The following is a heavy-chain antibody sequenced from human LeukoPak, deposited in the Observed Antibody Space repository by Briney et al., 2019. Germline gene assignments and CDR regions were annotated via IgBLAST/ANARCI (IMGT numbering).Heavy chain of an antibody. J-gene: IGHJ4*02. D-gene: IGHD6-13*01. CDR2: ISGSGDST. Sequence: GGSLRLSCAASGVTFSGSGVHWVRQAPGKGLEWVSAISGSGDSTYYGDSVKGRFTISRDNSKNTLYLQMNSLRAEDTAVYYCAKTRPLDSSSWSHGDYWGQGTLVTVSS. V-gene: IGHV3-23*01. CDR3: AKTRPLDSSSWSHGDY. CDR1: GVTFSGSG.